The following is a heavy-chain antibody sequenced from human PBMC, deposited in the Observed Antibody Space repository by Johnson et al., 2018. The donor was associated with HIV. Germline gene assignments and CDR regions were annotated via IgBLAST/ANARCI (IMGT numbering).Heavy chain of an antibody. J-gene: IGHJ3*02. D-gene: IGHD1-26*01. Sequence: VQLVESGGGLVQPGGSLRLSCAASGFTFSSYAMHWVRQAPGKGLEYVSAISSNGGSTYYANSVKGRFTISRDNSKNTLYLQMNSLRAEDTAVYYCAKDFWPVGARGAFDIWGQGTMVTVSS. CDR1: GFTFSSYA. CDR2: ISSNGGST. V-gene: IGHV3-64*01. CDR3: AKDFWPVGARGAFDI.